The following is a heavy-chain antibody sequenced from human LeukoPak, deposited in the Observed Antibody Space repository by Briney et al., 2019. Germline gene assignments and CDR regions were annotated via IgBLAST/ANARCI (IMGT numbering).Heavy chain of an antibody. V-gene: IGHV3-23*01. D-gene: IGHD6-19*01. CDR1: GFTFSSYA. CDR2: ISGSGGST. Sequence: GGSLRLSCAASGFTFSSYAMSWVRQAPGKGLEWVSAISGSGGSTYCAESVKGRFTISRDNSKNTLYLQMNSLRAEDTAVYYCAKARSGWCQFDYWGQGTLVTVSS. CDR3: AKARSGWCQFDY. J-gene: IGHJ4*02.